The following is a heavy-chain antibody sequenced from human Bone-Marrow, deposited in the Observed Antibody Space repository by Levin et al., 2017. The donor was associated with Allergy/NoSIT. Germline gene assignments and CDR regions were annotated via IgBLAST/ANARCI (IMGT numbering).Heavy chain of an antibody. CDR3: ARRYRYDFLDSYAMDV. J-gene: IGHJ6*02. V-gene: IGHV3-21*01. D-gene: IGHD5-18*01. CDR2: ISSRIGYI. Sequence: PGGSLRLSCTASGFKFSDYSMNWVRQAPGKGLEWVSSISSRIGYIYYADSLKGRFTISRDNAKNSLYLQMNSLRAEDTAVYYCARRYRYDFLDSYAMDVWGQGTTVTVSS. CDR1: GFKFSDYS.